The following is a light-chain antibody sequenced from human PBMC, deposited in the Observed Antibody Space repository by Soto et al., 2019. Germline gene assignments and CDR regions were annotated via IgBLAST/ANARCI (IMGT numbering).Light chain of an antibody. Sequence: SVLTQPPSASWSPGQSVTISSTGTSSDVGGYHYVSWYQQHPGKAPKVMIYEVSKRPSGVPDRFSGSKSGDTASLTVSGLQTEDEAEYYCSSYAGLNNFIVFGTGTKVTVL. CDR3: SSYAGLNNFIV. CDR2: EVS. J-gene: IGLJ1*01. V-gene: IGLV2-8*01. CDR1: SSDVGGYHY.